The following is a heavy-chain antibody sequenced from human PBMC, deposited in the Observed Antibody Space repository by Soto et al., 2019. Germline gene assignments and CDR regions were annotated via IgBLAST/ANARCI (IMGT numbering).Heavy chain of an antibody. J-gene: IGHJ4*02. CDR2: FDPEDGET. V-gene: IGHV1-24*01. CDR1: GDTFTSYY. CDR3: ATDVRFLEWLLSV. D-gene: IGHD3-3*01. Sequence: ASVKVSCKAPGDTFTSYYMHWVRQAPGKGLEWMGGFDPEDGETIYAQKFQGRVTMTEDTSTDTAYMELSSLRSEDTAVYYCATDVRFLEWLLSVWGQGTLVTVSS.